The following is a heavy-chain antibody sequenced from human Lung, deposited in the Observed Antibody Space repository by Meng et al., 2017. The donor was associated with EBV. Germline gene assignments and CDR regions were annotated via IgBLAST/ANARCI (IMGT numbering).Heavy chain of an antibody. Sequence: QLQLQEPGSGRVKPSQTLSLTCAVSGGSISSGGYSWSWIRQPPGKGLEWIGYIYHSGSTYYNPSLKSRVTISVDKSKNQFSLKLSSVTAADTAVYYCARARSIAAAVIDYWGQGTLVTVSS. CDR3: ARARSIAAAVIDY. D-gene: IGHD6-13*01. J-gene: IGHJ4*02. CDR2: IYHSGST. CDR1: GGSISSGGYS. V-gene: IGHV4-30-2*01.